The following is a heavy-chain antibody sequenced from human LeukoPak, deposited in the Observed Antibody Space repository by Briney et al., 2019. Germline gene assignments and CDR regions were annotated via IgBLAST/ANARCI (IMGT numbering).Heavy chain of an antibody. CDR2: ISAYNGDT. CDR3: ARSSVAGTDFDY. D-gene: IGHD6-19*01. CDR1: GYTFTSYG. V-gene: IGHV1-18*04. J-gene: IGHJ4*02. Sequence: ASVKISCKASGYTFTSYGISWVRQAPGQGLEWMGWISAYNGDTNYAQKLQGRVTMTTDTSTSTAYMELRSLRSDDTAVYYCARSSVAGTDFDYWGQGTLVTVSS.